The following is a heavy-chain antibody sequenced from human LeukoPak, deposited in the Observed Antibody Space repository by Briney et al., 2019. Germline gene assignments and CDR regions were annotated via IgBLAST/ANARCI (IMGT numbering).Heavy chain of an antibody. J-gene: IGHJ4*02. CDR3: ATDYDVLTGYYSDVGY. Sequence: GGSLRLSCAASGFTVSNNYMSWVRQAPGKGLEWVSIIYTAGSTYYADSVKGRFTTSRDNSKNTLYLQMNSLRAEDTAVYYCATDYDVLTGYYSDVGYWGQGTLVTVSS. V-gene: IGHV3-66*01. CDR2: IYTAGST. D-gene: IGHD3-9*01. CDR1: GFTVSNNY.